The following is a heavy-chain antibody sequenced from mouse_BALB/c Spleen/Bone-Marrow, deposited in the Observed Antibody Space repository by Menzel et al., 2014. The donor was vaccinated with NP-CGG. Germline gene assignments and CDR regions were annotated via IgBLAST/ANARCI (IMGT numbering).Heavy chain of an antibody. CDR1: GFSLTDCG. CDR2: IWGGGST. Sequence: VKLVESGPGLVAPSQSLSITCTVSGFSLTDCGVSWIRQPPGKGLEWLGVIWGGGSTYYNSTLKSRLSISKDNSKSQVFLKMCSLQTDDTAIYYCAKHYVRYYAMDYWGQGTSVTVSS. D-gene: IGHD2-12*01. J-gene: IGHJ4*01. V-gene: IGHV2-6-5*01. CDR3: AKHYVRYYAMDY.